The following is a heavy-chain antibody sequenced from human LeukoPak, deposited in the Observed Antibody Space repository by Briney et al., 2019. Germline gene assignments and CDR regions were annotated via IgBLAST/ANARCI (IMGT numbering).Heavy chain of an antibody. Sequence: GGSLRLSCAASGCTFDDYGMSWVRQAPGKGREWVSGINWNGGSTGYADSVKGRFTISRDNAKNSLYLQMNSLRAEATALYYCARDDYDSSGLDDAFDIWGQGTMVTVSS. D-gene: IGHD3-22*01. CDR1: GCTFDDYG. V-gene: IGHV3-20*04. CDR2: INWNGGST. J-gene: IGHJ3*02. CDR3: ARDDYDSSGLDDAFDI.